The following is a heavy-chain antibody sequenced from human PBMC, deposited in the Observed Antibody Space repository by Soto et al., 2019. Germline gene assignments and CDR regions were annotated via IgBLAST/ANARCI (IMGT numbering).Heavy chain of an antibody. Sequence: GGSLRLSCAASGFTFSSYAMHWVRQAPGKGLEWVAVISYDGSNKYYADSVKGRFTISRDNSKNTLYLQMNSLRAEDTAVYYCARVPARVVVAASDYWGQGTLVTVSS. CDR3: ARVPARVVVAASDY. CDR1: GFTFSSYA. J-gene: IGHJ4*02. D-gene: IGHD3-22*01. V-gene: IGHV3-30-3*01. CDR2: ISYDGSNK.